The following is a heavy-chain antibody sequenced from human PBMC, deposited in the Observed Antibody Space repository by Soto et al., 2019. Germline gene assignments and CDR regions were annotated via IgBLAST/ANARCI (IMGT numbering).Heavy chain of an antibody. Sequence: EVQLVESGGGLVQPGGSLRLSCAASGFTVSSNYMSWVRQAPGKGLEWVSVIYSGGSTYYADSVKGRFTISRDNSKNTLYLQMNSLRAEDTAVYYCARDSGGQYQLLRYYYYGMDVWGQGTTVTVSS. CDR1: GFTVSSNY. J-gene: IGHJ6*02. V-gene: IGHV3-66*01. CDR3: ARDSGGQYQLLRYYYYGMDV. D-gene: IGHD2-2*01. CDR2: IYSGGST.